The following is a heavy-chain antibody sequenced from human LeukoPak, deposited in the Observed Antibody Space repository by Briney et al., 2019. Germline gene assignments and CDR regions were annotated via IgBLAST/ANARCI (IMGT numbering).Heavy chain of an antibody. CDR3: ARDFLGSSGWYRYFDY. V-gene: IGHV3-53*01. Sequence: GGSLRLSCAASGFTVSNNYTSWVRQAPGKGLEWVSVIYSGGSTYSADSVKGRFTISRDNSKNTLYLQMNSLRAEDTAVYYCARDFLGSSGWYRYFDYWGQGTLVTVSS. CDR2: IYSGGST. CDR1: GFTVSNNY. J-gene: IGHJ4*02. D-gene: IGHD6-19*01.